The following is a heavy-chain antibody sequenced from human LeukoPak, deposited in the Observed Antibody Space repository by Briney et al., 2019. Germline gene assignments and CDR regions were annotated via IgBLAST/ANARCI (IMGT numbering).Heavy chain of an antibody. J-gene: IGHJ4*02. CDR2: ISWDGGST. Sequence: PTGGSLRLSCAASGFTFDDYTMHWVRQAPGKGLEWVSLISWDGGSTYYADSVKGRFTISRDNSKNSLYLQMNSLRTEDTALYYCEKGGRTRVTPFDSGGQGTLVTVSS. V-gene: IGHV3-43*01. CDR1: GFTFDDYT. D-gene: IGHD4-17*01. CDR3: EKGGRTRVTPFDS.